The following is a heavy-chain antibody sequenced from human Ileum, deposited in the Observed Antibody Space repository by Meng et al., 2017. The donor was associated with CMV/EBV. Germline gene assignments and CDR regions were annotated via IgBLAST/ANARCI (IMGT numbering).Heavy chain of an antibody. CDR3: ARAVGRGVISPPPDFDY. Sequence: YTFTGHYIHWVRQAPGQGLEWMGWISPSSGGTNYAQTFQGRVTMTRDTSINTAYMELSGLRSDDTAVYYCARAVGRGVISPPPDFDYWGQGILVTVSS. V-gene: IGHV1-2*02. CDR1: YTFTGHY. D-gene: IGHD3-10*01. CDR2: ISPSSGGT. J-gene: IGHJ4*02.